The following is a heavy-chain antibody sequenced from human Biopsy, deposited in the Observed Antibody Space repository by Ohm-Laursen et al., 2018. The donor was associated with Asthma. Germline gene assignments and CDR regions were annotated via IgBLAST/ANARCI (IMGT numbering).Heavy chain of an antibody. Sequence: SLRLSCTASGFTFSSYAMSWVRQAPGKGLEWVSSISSSGASTYYADSVKGRFTISRDNSKNTLYLQMSSLRADDTAVYYCAKGGTYTTDRYAYWGRGTLVTVSS. CDR2: ISSSGAST. J-gene: IGHJ4*02. D-gene: IGHD1-26*01. V-gene: IGHV3-23*01. CDR3: AKGGTYTTDRYAY. CDR1: GFTFSSYA.